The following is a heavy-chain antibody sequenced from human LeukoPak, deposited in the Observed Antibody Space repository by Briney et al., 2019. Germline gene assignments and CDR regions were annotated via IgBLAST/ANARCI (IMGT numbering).Heavy chain of an antibody. V-gene: IGHV3-72*01. D-gene: IGHD2-2*01. CDR2: IKNKANSYTT. CDR1: GFTFSRNG. CDR3: TREGRYCSSTSCYVCLDF. Sequence: GGSLRLSCAASGFTFSRNGMSWVRQAPGKGLEWVGRIKNKANSYTTEYAASVKGRFTVSREDSKNALYLQMNSLKTEDTAVYYCTREGRYCSSTSCYVCLDFWGQGTLVTVSS. J-gene: IGHJ4*02.